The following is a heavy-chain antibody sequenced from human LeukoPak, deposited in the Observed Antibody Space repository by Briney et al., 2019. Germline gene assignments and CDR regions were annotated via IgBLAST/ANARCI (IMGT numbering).Heavy chain of an antibody. Sequence: GGSLRLSCAASGFTFSSYGMNWVRQAPGKGLEWVSYISSSGSTIYYADSVKGRFTISRDNAKNSLHLQMNSLRAEDTAVYYCAELGITMIGGVWGKGTTVTISS. J-gene: IGHJ6*04. D-gene: IGHD3-10*02. V-gene: IGHV3-48*04. CDR2: ISSSGSTI. CDR1: GFTFSSYG. CDR3: AELGITMIGGV.